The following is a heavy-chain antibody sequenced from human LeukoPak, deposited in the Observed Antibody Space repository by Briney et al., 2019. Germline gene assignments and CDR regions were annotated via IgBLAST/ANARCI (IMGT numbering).Heavy chain of an antibody. J-gene: IGHJ6*03. Sequence: SETLSLTCAVYGGSFSGYYWSWIRQPPGKGLEWIGKINHSGSTNYNPSLKSRVTISVDTSKNHFSLNLSSVTAADTAVYHCARNTAYYYASGYYYMDVWGKGTTVTVSS. CDR3: ARNTAYYYASGYYYMDV. CDR2: INHSGST. V-gene: IGHV4-34*01. D-gene: IGHD3-10*01. CDR1: GGSFSGYY.